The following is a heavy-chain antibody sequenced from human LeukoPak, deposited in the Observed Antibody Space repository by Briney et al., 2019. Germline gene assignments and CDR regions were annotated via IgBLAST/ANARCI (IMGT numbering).Heavy chain of an antibody. CDR1: GFTFSTYW. V-gene: IGHV3-7*01. CDR2: INQDGSEK. Sequence: GGSLRLSCAASGFTFSTYWMSCVRQAPGKGLEWVANINQDGSEKYSVDSVKGRFTISRDNAKSSLYLQMSSLRADDTAVYYCARHRPLYDSRRGYYYTEDAYWGQGTLVTVSS. CDR3: ARHRPLYDSRRGYYYTEDAY. J-gene: IGHJ4*02. D-gene: IGHD3-22*01.